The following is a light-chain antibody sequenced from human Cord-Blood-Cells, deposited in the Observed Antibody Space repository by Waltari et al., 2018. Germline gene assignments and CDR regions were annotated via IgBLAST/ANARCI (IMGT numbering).Light chain of an antibody. CDR1: KNY. V-gene: IGKV4-1*01. J-gene: IGKJ4*01. Sequence: DIVMTQSPDSLAVSLGERSTINNKNYLAWYQQKPGQPPKLLIYWASTREPGVPDRFSGSGSGTDFTLTISSLQAEDVAVYYCQQYYSTPLTFGGGTKVEIK. CDR3: QQYYSTPLT. CDR2: WAS.